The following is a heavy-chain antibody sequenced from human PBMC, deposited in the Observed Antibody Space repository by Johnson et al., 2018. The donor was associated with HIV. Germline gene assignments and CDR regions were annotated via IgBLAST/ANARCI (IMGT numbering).Heavy chain of an antibody. CDR1: GFTFSNAW. J-gene: IGHJ3*02. CDR2: IKSKTDGGTT. Sequence: VQLVESGGGVVQPGRSLRLSCAASGFTFSNAWMSWVRQAPGKGLEWVGRIKSKTDGGTTDYAAPVKGRFTISRDDSKNTLYLQMNSLKTEDTAVYYCTNPDTAMATGAFDIWGQGTMVTVSS. CDR3: TNPDTAMATGAFDI. D-gene: IGHD5-18*01. V-gene: IGHV3-15*01.